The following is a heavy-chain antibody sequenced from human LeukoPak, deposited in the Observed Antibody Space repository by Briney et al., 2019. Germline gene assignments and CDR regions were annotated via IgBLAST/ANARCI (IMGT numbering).Heavy chain of an antibody. V-gene: IGHV4-30-2*01. Sequence: SETLSLTCAVSGGSISSGGYSWSWIRQPPGKGLEWVGYIYHSGSTYYNPSLKSRVTISVDRSKNQFSLKLSSVTAADTAVYYCARCREWEPGHAFDIWGQGTMVTVSS. CDR1: GGSISSGGYS. CDR2: IYHSGST. D-gene: IGHD1-26*01. J-gene: IGHJ3*02. CDR3: ARCREWEPGHAFDI.